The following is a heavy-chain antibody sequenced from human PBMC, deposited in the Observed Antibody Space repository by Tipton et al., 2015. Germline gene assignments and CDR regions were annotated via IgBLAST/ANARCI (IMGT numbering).Heavy chain of an antibody. CDR3: ARSRYYDSRGWAPDY. J-gene: IGHJ4*02. CDR1: GYSFSTYW. D-gene: IGHD3-22*01. V-gene: IGHV5-51*03. Sequence: QLVQSGVEVKKPGESLKISCKGSGYSFSTYWIGWVRQMPGKGPEWMGIIYPDDSDTRYGPSFQGQVTISADKSISTAYVQWSSLEASDTAMYYCARSRYYDSRGWAPDYWGQGTLVAVSS. CDR2: IYPDDSDT.